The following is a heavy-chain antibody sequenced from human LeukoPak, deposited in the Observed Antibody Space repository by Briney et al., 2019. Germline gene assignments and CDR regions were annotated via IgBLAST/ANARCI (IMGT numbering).Heavy chain of an antibody. J-gene: IGHJ4*02. V-gene: IGHV4-39*07. CDR3: AREEGGDFWSGYYLYYFDY. Sequence: SETLSLTCTVSGGSISSSSYYWGWIRQPPGKGLEWIGSIYYSGSTYYNPSLKSRVTISVDTSKNQFSLKLSSVTAADTAVYYCAREEGGDFWSGYYLYYFDYWGQGTLVTVSS. D-gene: IGHD3-3*01. CDR2: IYYSGST. CDR1: GGSISSSSYY.